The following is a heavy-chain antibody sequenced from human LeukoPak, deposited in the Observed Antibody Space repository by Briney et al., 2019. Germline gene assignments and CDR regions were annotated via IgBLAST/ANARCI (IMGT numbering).Heavy chain of an antibody. V-gene: IGHV4-30-2*01. CDR3: ARAVLRFLEWLPDPDY. J-gene: IGHJ4*02. CDR2: IYHSGST. D-gene: IGHD3-3*01. Sequence: PSETLSLTCAVSGGSISSGCYSWSWIRQPPGKGLEWIGYIYHSGSTYYNPSLKSRVTISVDRSKNQFSLKLSSVTAADTAVYYCARAVLRFLEWLPDPDYWGQGTLVTVSS. CDR1: GGSISSGCYS.